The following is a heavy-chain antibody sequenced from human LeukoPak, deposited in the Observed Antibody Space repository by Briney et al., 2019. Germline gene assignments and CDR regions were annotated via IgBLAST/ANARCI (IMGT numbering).Heavy chain of an antibody. D-gene: IGHD6-19*01. J-gene: IGHJ4*02. Sequence: SETLSLTCTVSGGSISSYYWSWIRQPPGKGLEWIGYIYYSGSTNYNPSLKSRVTISVDTSKNQFSLKLSSVTAADTAVYYCARQSGSSGWYYFDYWGQGTLSPSPQ. CDR2: IYYSGST. CDR3: ARQSGSSGWYYFDY. V-gene: IGHV4-59*08. CDR1: GGSISSYY.